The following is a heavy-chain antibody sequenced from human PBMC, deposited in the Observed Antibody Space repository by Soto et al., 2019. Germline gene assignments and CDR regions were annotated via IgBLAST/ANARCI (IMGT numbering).Heavy chain of an antibody. V-gene: IGHV3-48*03. J-gene: IGHJ4*02. CDR2: ISDSGATI. CDR1: GFTFSRHE. D-gene: IGHD1-26*01. CDR3: AGGIMYSGSYQD. Sequence: EVQLVESGGALVQPGGSLRLSCAASGFTFSRHEMAWVRQAPGKGLEWISYISDSGATIKYADSVKGRFTISRDNAKDSLDLHMSSLRAEDTAVYYCAGGIMYSGSYQDWGQGTLVTVSS.